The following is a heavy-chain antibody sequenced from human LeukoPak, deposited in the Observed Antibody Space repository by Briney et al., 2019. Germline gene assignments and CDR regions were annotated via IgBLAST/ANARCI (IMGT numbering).Heavy chain of an antibody. CDR3: AKDSQWLVLGTSYYFDY. CDR2: ISGSGGST. Sequence: GGSLRLSCAASGFTFSSYAMSWVRQAPGKGLEWVSAISGSGGSTYYADSVKGRFTISRDNSKNTLYLQMNSLRAEDTAVYYCAKDSQWLVLGTSYYFDYWGQGTLVTVSS. V-gene: IGHV3-23*01. J-gene: IGHJ4*02. D-gene: IGHD6-19*01. CDR1: GFTFSSYA.